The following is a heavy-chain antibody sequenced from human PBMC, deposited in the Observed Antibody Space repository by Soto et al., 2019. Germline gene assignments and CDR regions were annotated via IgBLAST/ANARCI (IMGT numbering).Heavy chain of an antibody. V-gene: IGHV1-8*01. J-gene: IGHJ6*03. CDR2: MNPNSGDT. CDR3: AREIVEVPAPMYYYYYYYMDV. Sequence: QVQLVQSGAEVKKPGASVRLSCKASGYTFTSYDINWVRQASGQGLEWMGWMNPNSGDTGHAQKFQGRVTMTRDTFTNTAYLELSGLRSEDTAIYFCAREIVEVPAPMYYYYYYYMDVWGKGTTVTVSS. CDR1: GYTFTSYD. D-gene: IGHD2-2*01.